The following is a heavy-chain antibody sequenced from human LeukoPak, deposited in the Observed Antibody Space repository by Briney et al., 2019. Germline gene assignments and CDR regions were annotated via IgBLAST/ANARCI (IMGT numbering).Heavy chain of an antibody. CDR1: GFTFSNYW. Sequence: GGSLRLSCAASGFTFSNYWIHWVRQAPGKGLVWVSRIDNAGSITTYADSVKGRFTISRDNSKNTLYLQMNSLRAEDTAVYYCARDSVAGHGYWGQGTLVTVSS. V-gene: IGHV3-74*03. D-gene: IGHD6-19*01. CDR2: IDNAGSIT. CDR3: ARDSVAGHGY. J-gene: IGHJ4*02.